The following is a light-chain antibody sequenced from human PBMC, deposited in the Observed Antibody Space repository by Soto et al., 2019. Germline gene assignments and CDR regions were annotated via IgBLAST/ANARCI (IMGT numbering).Light chain of an antibody. CDR2: AAS. CDR3: QKCKVAPFT. Sequence: DIQMTQSPSSLSAFVGDRVTITCRASQDIGNFLAWYQHKPGKVPKLLIYAASSLQSGVSSRFSGSGSGTDFTLTISSLQPEDVATYYCQKCKVAPFTFGGGTKVDIK. CDR1: QDIGNF. V-gene: IGKV1-27*01. J-gene: IGKJ4*01.